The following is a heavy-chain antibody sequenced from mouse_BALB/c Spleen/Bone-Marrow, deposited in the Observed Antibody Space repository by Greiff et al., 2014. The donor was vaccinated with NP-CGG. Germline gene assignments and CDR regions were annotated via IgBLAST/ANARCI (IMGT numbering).Heavy chain of an antibody. Sequence: EVQVVESGGDLVKPGGSLKLSCAASGFTFSSYGMSWARQTPDKRLEWVATISSGGSYTYYPDSVKGRFTISRDNAKNTLYLQMSSLKSEDTAMYYCARNYYGSRHFDVWGAGTTVTVSS. CDR1: GFTFSSYG. J-gene: IGHJ1*01. V-gene: IGHV5-6*01. CDR2: ISSGGSYT. CDR3: ARNYYGSRHFDV. D-gene: IGHD1-2*01.